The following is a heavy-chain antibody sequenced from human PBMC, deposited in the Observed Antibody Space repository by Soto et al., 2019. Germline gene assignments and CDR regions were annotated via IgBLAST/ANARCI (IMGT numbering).Heavy chain of an antibody. V-gene: IGHV2-26*01. CDR3: AAAQQDYDYVGETYRYSGFEY. Sequence: SGPTLVNPTDNLTLTCTVSGFSLSHPRMGVSCIRHPPVQAPQWLPQTFSNPEKSYSTSLKSRLTSSKDTSKSQVVLTMTDMDPVHTATYYRAAAQQDYDYVGETYRYSGFEYCGQGTLVTVSS. CDR1: GFSLSHPRMG. J-gene: IGHJ4*02. D-gene: IGHD3-16*02. CDR2: TFSNPEK.